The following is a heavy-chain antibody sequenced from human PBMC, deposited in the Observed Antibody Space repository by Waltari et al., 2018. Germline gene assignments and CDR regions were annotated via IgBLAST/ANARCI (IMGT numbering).Heavy chain of an antibody. CDR1: GFTFRSYA. V-gene: IGHV3-23*01. CDR2: ISVSGGST. J-gene: IGHJ4*02. Sequence: EVQLLESGGGLVQPGGSLRLSFAALGFTFRSYAMGWVRRAPGKWVGWCSAISVSGGSTYYSYSVKGRFTISRDNSKNTLYLQMNILRAEDTAVYYCAKALWFGHRGKNYWGQGTLVTVSS. CDR3: AKALWFGHRGKNY. D-gene: IGHD3-10*01.